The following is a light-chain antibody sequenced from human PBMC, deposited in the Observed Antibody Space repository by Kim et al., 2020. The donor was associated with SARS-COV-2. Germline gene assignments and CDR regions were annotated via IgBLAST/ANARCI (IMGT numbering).Light chain of an antibody. CDR1: KLGDKY. CDR3: QAWDSSTAV. J-gene: IGLJ3*02. Sequence: VSPGHTARITCTGDKLGDKYSCWYQQKPGQSPLLVIYQDSKRPTGIPERFSGYNSGNTATLTISGTQAMDEADYYCQAWDSSTAVFGGGTKLTVL. CDR2: QDS. V-gene: IGLV3-1*01.